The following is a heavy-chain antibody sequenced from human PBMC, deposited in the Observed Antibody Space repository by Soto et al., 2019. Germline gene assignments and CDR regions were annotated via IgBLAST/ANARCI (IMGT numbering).Heavy chain of an antibody. CDR1: GFTFSSYA. CDR2: ISRSGGSP. D-gene: IGHD6-19*01. V-gene: IGHV3-23*01. Sequence: EVQLLESGGGLVQPGGSLRLSCAATGFTFSSYAMSWVRRAPGKGLEWVSAISRSGGSPYYADSVKGRFTNSRDNSKNTLHLQMNCLRADYTAVYYCAKEGGVKLLGIAVAGIDYWGQGTLVTVSS. CDR3: AKEGGVKLLGIAVAGIDY. J-gene: IGHJ4*02.